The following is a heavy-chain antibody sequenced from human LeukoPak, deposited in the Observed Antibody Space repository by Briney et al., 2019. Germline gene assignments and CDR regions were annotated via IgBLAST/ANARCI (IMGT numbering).Heavy chain of an antibody. V-gene: IGHV1-24*01. CDR2: FDPEDGET. CDR1: GYTLTELS. D-gene: IGHD3-10*01. J-gene: IGHJ3*02. CDR3: ATTSAHGRESTYAFDI. Sequence: VASVKVSCKVSGYTLTELSMHWVRQAPGKGLEWMGGFDPEDGETIYAQKFQGRVTMTEDTSTDTAYMELSSLRSEDTAVYYCATTSAHGRESTYAFDIWGQGTMVTVSS.